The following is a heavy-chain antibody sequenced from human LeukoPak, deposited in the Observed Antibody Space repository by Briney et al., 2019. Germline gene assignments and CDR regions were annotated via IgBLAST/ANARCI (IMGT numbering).Heavy chain of an antibody. D-gene: IGHD2-15*01. CDR2: ISGSGGST. CDR3: AKGGYCSGGSCYPYYFDY. J-gene: IGHJ4*02. V-gene: IGHV3-23*01. Sequence: GGSLRLSCAASGFTFSSYAMSWVRQAPRKRLEWVSAISGSGGSTYYADSVKGRFTISRDNSKNTLYLQMNSLRAEDTAVYYCAKGGYCSGGSCYPYYFDYWGQGTLVTVSS. CDR1: GFTFSSYA.